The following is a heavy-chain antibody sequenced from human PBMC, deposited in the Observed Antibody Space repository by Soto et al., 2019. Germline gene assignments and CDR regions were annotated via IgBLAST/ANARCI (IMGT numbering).Heavy chain of an antibody. CDR2: IGGSGGST. V-gene: IGHV3-23*01. J-gene: IGHJ6*02. Sequence: SCAASGFTFSSYAMSWVRQAPGKGLEWVSAIGGSGGSTYYADSVKGRFTISRDNSKNTLFLQMNSLRAEDTAVYYCAKDPYYYDTSEMDVWGQGTTVTVSS. D-gene: IGHD3-22*01. CDR3: AKDPYYYDTSEMDV. CDR1: GFTFSSYA.